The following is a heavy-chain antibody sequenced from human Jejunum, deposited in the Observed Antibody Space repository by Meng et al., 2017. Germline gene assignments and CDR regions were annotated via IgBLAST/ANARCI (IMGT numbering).Heavy chain of an antibody. D-gene: IGHD3-3*01. CDR2: LKQDGNDK. CDR1: GFTFSSYC. CDR3: ATNNLNFDFFFDP. Sequence: GESLKISCAASGFTFSSYCMSWVRQAPGKGLEWVATLKQDGNDKYYVDSVKGRFTISRDNAKNSLYLQMNSLRAEDTAVYYCATNNLNFDFFFDPWGQGTLVTVSS. J-gene: IGHJ5*02. V-gene: IGHV3-7*01.